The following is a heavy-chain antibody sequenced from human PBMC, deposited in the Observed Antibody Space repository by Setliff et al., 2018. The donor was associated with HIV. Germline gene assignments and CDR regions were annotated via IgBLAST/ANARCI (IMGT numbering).Heavy chain of an antibody. Sequence: SETLSLTCGISDYSITSGDYWGWIRQPPGKGLEWIGSIYRSGSTYDNPSLKSRVTISFDTSKNQFSLILTSVTAADTAVYYCATQGLTVPIPGGYFQHWGPGILVTVSS. V-gene: IGHV4-38-2*01. D-gene: IGHD2-21*02. CDR1: DYSITSGDY. CDR3: ATQGLTVPIPGGYFQH. CDR2: IYRSGST. J-gene: IGHJ1*01.